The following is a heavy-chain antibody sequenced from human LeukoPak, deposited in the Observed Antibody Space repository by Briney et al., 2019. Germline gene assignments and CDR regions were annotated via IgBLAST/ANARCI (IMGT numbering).Heavy chain of an antibody. CDR2: IYSGGST. D-gene: IGHD3-16*02. CDR3: ARDPKGELSWD. V-gene: IGHV3-66*01. Sequence: GGSLRLSCAASGFTFTTYAMSWVRQAPGKGLEWVSVIYSGGSTYYADSVKGRFTISRDNSKNTLYLQMNSLRAEDTAVYYCARDPKGELSWDWGQGTLVTVSS. CDR1: GFTFTTYA. J-gene: IGHJ4*02.